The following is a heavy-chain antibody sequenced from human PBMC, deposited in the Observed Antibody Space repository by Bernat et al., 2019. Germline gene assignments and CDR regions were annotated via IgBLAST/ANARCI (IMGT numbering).Heavy chain of an antibody. V-gene: IGHV3-30-3*01. CDR2: ISYDGSNK. D-gene: IGHD6-19*01. J-gene: IGHJ4*03. CDR1: GFTFSSYA. Sequence: QVQLVESGGGVVQPGRSLRLSCAASGFTFSSYAMHCVRQAPGKGLEWVAVISYDGSNKYYADSVKGRFTISRDNSKNTLYLQMNSLRAEDTAVYYCARLAGTYFDYWGQGTTVTVSS. CDR3: ARLAGTYFDY.